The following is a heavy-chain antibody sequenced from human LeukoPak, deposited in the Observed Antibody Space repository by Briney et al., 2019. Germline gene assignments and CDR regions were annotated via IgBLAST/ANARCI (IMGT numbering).Heavy chain of an antibody. D-gene: IGHD5-18*01. CDR2: IYYSGRT. CDR1: GVSISSGDYY. J-gene: IGHJ3*02. V-gene: IGHV4-39*01. CDR3: ARHRTAINRYGPYDAFDI. Sequence: SETLSLTCIVSGVSISSGDYYWGWIRQPPGKGLEWIGSIYYSGRTYYNTPFKSRVTSSEDTSMNQFSLKLSFVTAADSAVYYCARHRTAINRYGPYDAFDIWGRGTMVTVSS.